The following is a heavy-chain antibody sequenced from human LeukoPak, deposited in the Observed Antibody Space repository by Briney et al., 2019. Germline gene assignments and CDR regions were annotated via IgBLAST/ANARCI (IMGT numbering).Heavy chain of an antibody. CDR2: IIPIFGTA. CDR3: ARTGSSWSSPYYFDY. V-gene: IGHV1-69*05. CDR1: GGTFSSYA. D-gene: IGHD6-13*01. J-gene: IGHJ4*02. Sequence: SVKVSCKASGGTFSSYAISWVRQAPGQGLEWMGGIIPIFGTANYAQKFQGRVTITTDESTSTAYMELSSLRSEDTAVYYCARTGSSWSSPYYFDYWGQGTLVTVSS.